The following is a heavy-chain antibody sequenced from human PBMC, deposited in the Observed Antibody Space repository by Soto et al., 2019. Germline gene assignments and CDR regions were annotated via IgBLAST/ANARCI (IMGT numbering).Heavy chain of an antibody. CDR2: ISGSGGAT. CDR1: GFTFSNYA. V-gene: IGHV3-23*01. D-gene: IGHD6-19*01. CDR3: AKTLAVAGITGWFDP. Sequence: EVQLLESGGGLVQPGGSLRLSCAASGFTFSNYAMSWVRQAPGKGLEWVSAISGSGGATYFADSVQGRFTISRDNSKNTLYLQMNSLRAEDTAVYYCAKTLAVAGITGWFDPWGQGTLVTVSS. J-gene: IGHJ5*02.